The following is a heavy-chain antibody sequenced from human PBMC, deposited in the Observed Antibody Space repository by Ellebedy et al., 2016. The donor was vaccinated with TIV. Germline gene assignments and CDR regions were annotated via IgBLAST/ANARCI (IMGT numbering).Heavy chain of an antibody. CDR1: GFTFSSYG. CDR3: ARDFGYFDWLFAFDV. CDR2: ISYDGSNK. D-gene: IGHD3-9*01. Sequence: GESLKISXAASGFTFSSYGMHWVRQAPGKGLEWVAVISYDGSNKYYADSVKGRFTISRDNSKNTLYLQMNSLRAEDTAVYYCARDFGYFDWLFAFDVWGQGTMVTVSS. J-gene: IGHJ3*01. V-gene: IGHV3-30*03.